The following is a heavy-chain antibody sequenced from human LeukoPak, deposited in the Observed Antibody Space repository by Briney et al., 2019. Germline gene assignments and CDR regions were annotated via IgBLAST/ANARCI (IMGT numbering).Heavy chain of an antibody. CDR3: ARAAWEYSSSHPWFDP. V-gene: IGHV4-31*03. Sequence: SETLSLTCTVSGGSISSGGYYWSWIRQHPGKGLEWIGYIYYSGSTYYNPSLKSRVTISVDTSKNQFSLKLSSVTAADTAVYYCARAAWEYSSSHPWFDPWGQGTLVTVSS. CDR1: GGSISSGGYY. CDR2: IYYSGST. J-gene: IGHJ5*02. D-gene: IGHD6-13*01.